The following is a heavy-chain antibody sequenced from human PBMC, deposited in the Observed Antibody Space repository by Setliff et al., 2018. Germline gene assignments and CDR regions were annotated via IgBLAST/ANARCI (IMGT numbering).Heavy chain of an antibody. J-gene: IGHJ5*02. CDR2: INANSGGT. CDR3: ARATRDSDGWYYEYSWFDP. D-gene: IGHD6-19*01. V-gene: IGHV1-2*06. Sequence: ASVKVSCKASGYTFTLYYLHWVRQAPGQGLEWMGRINANSGGTNYAQKFQGRVTMTRDTSISTAYMDLSRLRSDDTAVYYCARATRDSDGWYYEYSWFDPWGQGTLVTVSS. CDR1: GYTFTLYY.